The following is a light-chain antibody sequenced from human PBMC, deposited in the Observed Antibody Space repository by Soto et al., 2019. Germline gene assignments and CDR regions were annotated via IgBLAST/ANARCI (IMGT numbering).Light chain of an antibody. Sequence: EIVLTQSPGTLSLSPGERATLSCRPSQSVGSSYLAWYQQKPGQAPRLLIYGASSRATGIPDRFSGSGSGTDFTLTISRLEPEDFAVYYCQQYGGSPPITFGQGTRLEIK. CDR1: QSVGSSY. CDR2: GAS. J-gene: IGKJ5*01. CDR3: QQYGGSPPIT. V-gene: IGKV3-20*01.